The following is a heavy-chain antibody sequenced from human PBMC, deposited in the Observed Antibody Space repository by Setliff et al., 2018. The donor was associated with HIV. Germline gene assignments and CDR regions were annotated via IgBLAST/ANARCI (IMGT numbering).Heavy chain of an antibody. Sequence: PSETLSLTCAVSGGSMTSSNWWSWVRRSPGKGLEWIGEIYQSGITNYNPSLKSRVTMSVDTSKNQLSLKLSSVTAADTAVYYCARDEEVVVTAIRDYYYYYMDVWGKGTTVTVSS. D-gene: IGHD2-21*02. CDR3: ARDEEVVVTAIRDYYYYYMDV. CDR2: IYQSGIT. CDR1: GGSMTSSNW. J-gene: IGHJ6*03. V-gene: IGHV4-4*02.